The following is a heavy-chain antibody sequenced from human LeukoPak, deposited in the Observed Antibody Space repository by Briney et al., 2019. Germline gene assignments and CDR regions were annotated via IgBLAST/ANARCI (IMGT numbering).Heavy chain of an antibody. J-gene: IGHJ5*02. D-gene: IGHD6-19*01. V-gene: IGHV3-30*04. CDR2: ISYDGSNK. CDR3: ARDRDSSGWYRWFDP. CDR1: GFTFSSYA. Sequence: GGSLRLSCAASGFTFSSYAMHWVRQAPGKGLEWVAVISYDGSNKYYADSVKGRFTISRDNSKNTLYLQMNSLRAEDTAVYYCARDRDSSGWYRWFDPWGQGTLVTVSS.